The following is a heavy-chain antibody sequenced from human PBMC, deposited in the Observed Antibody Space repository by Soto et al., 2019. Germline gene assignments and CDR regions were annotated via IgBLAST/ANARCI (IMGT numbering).Heavy chain of an antibody. J-gene: IGHJ3*02. V-gene: IGHV1-3*01. Sequence: EASVKVSCKASGYTFTNNAIHWVRQAPGQRLEWLGWLNAGNSNREYSQKFQGRIIMTKDTSASTAYMELSSLISEDTAVYYCARGYDFLWGSYRSDAFDIRGQGTMVTVSS. D-gene: IGHD3-16*02. CDR1: GYTFTNNA. CDR3: ARGYDFLWGSYRSDAFDI. CDR2: LNAGNSNR.